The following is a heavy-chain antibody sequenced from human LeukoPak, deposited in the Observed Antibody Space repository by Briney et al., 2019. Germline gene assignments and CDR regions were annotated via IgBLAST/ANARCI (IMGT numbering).Heavy chain of an antibody. CDR2: VKSKINGGTT. J-gene: IGHJ4*02. D-gene: IGHD4-17*01. CDR3: TTVSVTTGDY. Sequence: GGSLRLSCAASGFTFSNAWMTWVRQAPGKRLEWVGRVKSKINGGTTDYAAPVKGRFTISRDDSKNTLYLQMNSLKTDDTAFYYCTTVSVTTGDYWGQGTLVTVSS. V-gene: IGHV3-15*01. CDR1: GFTFSNAW.